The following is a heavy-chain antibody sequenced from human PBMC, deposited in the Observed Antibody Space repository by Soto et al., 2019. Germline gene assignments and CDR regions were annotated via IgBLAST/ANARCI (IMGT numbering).Heavy chain of an antibody. CDR3: ARNYYRSGSYYPGGY. CDR1: GYTFSNYV. Sequence: QVHLVQSGAEEKKPGASVKVSCKASGYTFSNYVMHWVRQAPGQRLEWMGWINGGNGNTKYSQKFQGRVTITRDASATTVYMELSSLRSEDTAVYYCARNYYRSGSYYPGGYWGQGTLVTVSS. J-gene: IGHJ4*02. CDR2: INGGNGNT. D-gene: IGHD3-10*01. V-gene: IGHV1-3*05.